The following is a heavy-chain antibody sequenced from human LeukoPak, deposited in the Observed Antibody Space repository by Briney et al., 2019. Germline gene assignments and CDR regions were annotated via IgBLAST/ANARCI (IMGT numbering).Heavy chain of an antibody. CDR1: GFTFSSYA. CDR3: ASIILGAAAGGAQMDY. V-gene: IGHV3-30-3*01. CDR2: ISYDGSNK. J-gene: IGHJ4*02. D-gene: IGHD6-13*01. Sequence: GGSLRLSCAASGFTFSSYAMHWVRQAPGKGLEGVAVISYDGSNKYYADSVKGRFTISRDNSKNTLYLQMNSLRAEDTAVYYCASIILGAAAGGAQMDYWGQGTLVTVSS.